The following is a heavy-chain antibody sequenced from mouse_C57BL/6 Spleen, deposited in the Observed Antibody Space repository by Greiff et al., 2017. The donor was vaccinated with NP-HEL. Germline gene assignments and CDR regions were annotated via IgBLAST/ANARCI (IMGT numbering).Heavy chain of an antibody. V-gene: IGHV2-9-1*01. CDR3: ASILSYYGSSYFDY. J-gene: IGHJ2*01. D-gene: IGHD1-1*01. CDR1: GFSLTSYA. CDR2: IWTGGGT. Sequence: QVQLKQSGPGLVAPSQSLSITCTVSGFSLTSYAISWVRQPPGKGLEWLGVIWTGGGTNYNSALKSRLSISKDNSKSQVFLKMNSLQTDDTARYYCASILSYYGSSYFDYWGQGTTLTVSS.